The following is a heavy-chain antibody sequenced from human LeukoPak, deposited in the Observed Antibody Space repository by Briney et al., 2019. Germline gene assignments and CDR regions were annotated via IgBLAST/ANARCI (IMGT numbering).Heavy chain of an antibody. CDR1: GGSISSSNW. D-gene: IGHD6-19*01. V-gene: IGHV4-4*02. CDR3: ARDPVAGTVRYYYGMDV. CDR2: IYHSGST. Sequence: SETLSLTCAVSGGSISSSNWWSWVRQPPGKGLEWIGEIYHSGSTNHNPSLKSRVTISVDKSKNQFSLKLSSVTAADTAVYYCARDPVAGTVRYYYGMDVWGQGTTVTVSS. J-gene: IGHJ6*02.